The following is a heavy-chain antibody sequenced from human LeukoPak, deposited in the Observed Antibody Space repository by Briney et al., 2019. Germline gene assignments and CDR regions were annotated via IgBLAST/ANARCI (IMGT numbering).Heavy chain of an antibody. J-gene: IGHJ4*02. CDR1: GGSITSSSFY. D-gene: IGHD5/OR15-5a*01. CDR2: IYYSGST. V-gene: IGHV4-39*01. CDR3: ARWVSTPRGYFDY. Sequence: SETLSLTCTVSGGSITSSSFYWGWIRQPPGKGLEWIANIYYSGSTYYNPSLKSRVTISADTSKDQFSLKLGSVTAADTAVYYCARWVSTPRGYFDYWGQGTLVTVSS.